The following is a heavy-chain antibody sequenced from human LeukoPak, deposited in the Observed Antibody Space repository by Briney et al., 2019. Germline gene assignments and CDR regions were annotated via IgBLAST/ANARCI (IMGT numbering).Heavy chain of an antibody. V-gene: IGHV3-13*04. D-gene: IGHD3-10*01. CDR2: IGTAGDT. J-gene: IGHJ3*02. Sequence: GGSLRLSCAASGFTVSSYDMHWARQATGKGLEWVSAIGTAGDTYYPGSVKGRFTISRENAKNSLYLQMNSLRAGDTAVYYCARRGTKTYGSGDAFDIWGQGTMVTVSS. CDR3: ARRGTKTYGSGDAFDI. CDR1: GFTVSSYD.